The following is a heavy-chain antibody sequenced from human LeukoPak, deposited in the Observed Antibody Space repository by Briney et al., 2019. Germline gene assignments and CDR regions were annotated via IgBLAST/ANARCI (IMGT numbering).Heavy chain of an antibody. J-gene: IGHJ5*02. CDR3: ATITGFTMVRGVIFDP. D-gene: IGHD3-10*01. CDR2: FDPEDGET. Sequence: ASVTVSCKVSGYTLTELSMHWVRQAPGKGLEWMGGFDPEDGETIYAHKFQGRVTMTEDTSTDTAYMELSSLRSEDTAVYYCATITGFTMVRGVIFDPWGQGTLVTVSS. CDR1: GYTLTELS. V-gene: IGHV1-24*01.